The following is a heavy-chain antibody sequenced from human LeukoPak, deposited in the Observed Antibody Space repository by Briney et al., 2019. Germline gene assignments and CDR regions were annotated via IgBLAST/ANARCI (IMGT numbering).Heavy chain of an antibody. J-gene: IGHJ5*02. CDR1: GGSISSGDYY. Sequence: PSQTLSLTCTVSGGSISSGDYYWSWLRQPPGQGLEWIGYIYYSGNTFHYNPSLKSRVNISVDTSKNQFSLRLSSVTAVDTAVYYCASTNCSSASCYGANWFDPWGQGTLVTVSS. CDR2: IYYSGNT. V-gene: IGHV4-30-4*08. CDR3: ASTNCSSASCYGANWFDP. D-gene: IGHD2-2*01.